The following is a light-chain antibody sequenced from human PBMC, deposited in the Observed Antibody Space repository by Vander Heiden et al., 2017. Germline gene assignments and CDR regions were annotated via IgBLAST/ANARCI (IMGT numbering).Light chain of an antibody. V-gene: IGLV3-1*01. CDR2: QDS. CDR1: KLVVTY. J-gene: IGLJ3*02. Sequence: SSELTQPPSVSVAPGQTASIACASDKLVVTYACRYHQTPCQFLVLVIYQDSTPPSAIPERFSGSTSGTTATLTLSGTPAMDEADYYSQAWDSSTVFGGGTKLTVL. CDR3: QAWDSSTV.